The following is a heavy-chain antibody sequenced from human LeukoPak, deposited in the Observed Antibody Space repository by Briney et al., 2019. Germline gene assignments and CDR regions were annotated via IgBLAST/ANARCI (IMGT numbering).Heavy chain of an antibody. D-gene: IGHD3-10*01. V-gene: IGHV3-53*01. Sequence: PGGSLRLSCAASGLTVSSNYMSWVRQAPGKGLEWVSVIYSGGSTYYADSVKGRFTISRDNSKNTLYLQMNSLRAEDTAVYYCAKVGYYGSGSYYFFGYFDYWGQGTLVTVSS. CDR1: GLTVSSNY. CDR2: IYSGGST. CDR3: AKVGYYGSGSYYFFGYFDY. J-gene: IGHJ4*02.